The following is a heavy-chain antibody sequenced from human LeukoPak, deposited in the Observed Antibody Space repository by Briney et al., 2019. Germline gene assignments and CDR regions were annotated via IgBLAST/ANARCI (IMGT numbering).Heavy chain of an antibody. CDR3: ARGVSGSYSNFDY. V-gene: IGHV1-46*01. D-gene: IGHD1-26*01. Sequence: ASVKVSCKASGYIFTNYYMHWVRQAPGQGLEWMGIINPSGGSTDYAQNFQGRVTMTRDTSTSTVHMELSSLRSEDTAVYYCARGVSGSYSNFDYWGQGTLVTVSS. CDR1: GYIFTNYY. J-gene: IGHJ4*02. CDR2: INPSGGST.